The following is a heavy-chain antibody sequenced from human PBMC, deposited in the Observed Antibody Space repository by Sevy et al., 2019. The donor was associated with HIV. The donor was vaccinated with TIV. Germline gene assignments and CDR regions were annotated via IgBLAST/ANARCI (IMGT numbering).Heavy chain of an antibody. V-gene: IGHV1-18*01. CDR2: ISAYNGNT. D-gene: IGHD2-15*01. CDR3: AKGGCSGSSCTYYLDY. CDR1: GYTFASYA. J-gene: IGHJ4*02. Sequence: ASVKVSCKASGYTFASYAISWVRQAPGQGLEWMGWISAYNGNTNFAQKLQGRVTMTTDTSTTTAYMELRSLRSDDTAVYYWAKGGCSGSSCTYYLDYWGQGTLVTVSS.